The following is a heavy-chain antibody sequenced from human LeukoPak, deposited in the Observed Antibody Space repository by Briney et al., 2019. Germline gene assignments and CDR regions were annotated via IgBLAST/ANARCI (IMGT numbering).Heavy chain of an antibody. Sequence: ASVKVSCKASGYTFTSYGISWVRQAPGQGLEWMGWIIAYNGNTNYAQKLQGRVTMTTDTSTSTAYMERRSLRSDDAAVYYCARDRMGPGIDYWGQGTLVTVAS. V-gene: IGHV1-18*04. CDR2: IIAYNGNT. J-gene: IGHJ4*02. CDR1: GYTFTSYG. D-gene: IGHD1-26*01. CDR3: ARDRMGPGIDY.